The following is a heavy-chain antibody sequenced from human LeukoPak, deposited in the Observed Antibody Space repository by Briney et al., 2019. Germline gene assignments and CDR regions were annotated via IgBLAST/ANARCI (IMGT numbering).Heavy chain of an antibody. CDR3: ARRAGAYSHPYDY. J-gene: IGHJ4*02. CDR1: GFTFSSYG. V-gene: IGHV3-30*03. Sequence: GGSLRLSCAASGFTFSSYGMHWVRQAPGKGLEWVAVISYDGSNKYYADSVKGRFTISRDNSKNTLFLQMNSLRAEDTAVYYCARRAGAYSHPYDYWGQGTLVTVSS. D-gene: IGHD4/OR15-4a*01. CDR2: ISYDGSNK.